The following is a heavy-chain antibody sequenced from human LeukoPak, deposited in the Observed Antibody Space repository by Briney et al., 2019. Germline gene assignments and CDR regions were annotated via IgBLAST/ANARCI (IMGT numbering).Heavy chain of an antibody. J-gene: IGHJ4*02. V-gene: IGHV1-2*02. D-gene: IGHD6-13*01. Sequence: GASVTVSCKPSGYTLSDYYMHWVRQAPGQGLEWMGWIRGDTGDTDSPQKFQGRVTMTRDTSTNTAYMELSRLRYDDTAMYFCARVRGSSCDYWGQETLVTVSS. CDR1: GYTLSDYY. CDR3: ARVRGSSCDY. CDR2: IRGDTGDT.